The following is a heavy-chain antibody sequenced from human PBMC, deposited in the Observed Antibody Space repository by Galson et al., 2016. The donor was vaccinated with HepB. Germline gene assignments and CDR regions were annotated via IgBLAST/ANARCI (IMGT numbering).Heavy chain of an antibody. V-gene: IGHV3-53*01. D-gene: IGHD7-27*01. J-gene: IGHJ4*02. CDR2: LSNSGNT. Sequence: SLRLSCAVSGLSINSNYMTWVRQAPGKGLDWVSFLSNSGNTNYAGSVKGRFPFSRDNSKNNLYLQMTSLTVDETAVYYCARQDFAGVYFDYWGQGTLVTVSS. CDR1: GLSINSNY. CDR3: ARQDFAGVYFDY.